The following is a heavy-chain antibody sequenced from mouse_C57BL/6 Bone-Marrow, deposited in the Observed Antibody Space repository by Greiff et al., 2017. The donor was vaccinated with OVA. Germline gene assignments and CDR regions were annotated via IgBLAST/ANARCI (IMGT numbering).Heavy chain of an antibody. Sequence: EVQLHESGPELVKPGASVKISCKASGYSFTDYNMNWVKQSNGKSLEWIGVINPNYGTTSYNQKFKGKATLTVDQSSSTAYMQRNSLTSEDSAVYYWARYGSSYVWYFDVWGTGTTVTVSS. V-gene: IGHV1-39*01. J-gene: IGHJ1*03. CDR1: GYSFTDYN. CDR2: INPNYGTT. D-gene: IGHD1-1*01. CDR3: ARYGSSYVWYFDV.